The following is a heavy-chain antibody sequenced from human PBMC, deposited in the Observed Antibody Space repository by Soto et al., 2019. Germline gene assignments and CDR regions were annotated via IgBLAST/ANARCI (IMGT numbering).Heavy chain of an antibody. V-gene: IGHV3-23*01. J-gene: IGHJ6*02. CDR3: AREGSEGFGELLPLGV. Sequence: GGSLRLSCAASGFTFSSYAMSWVRQAPGKGLEWVSAISGSGGSTYYADSVKGRFTISRDNSKNTLYLQMNSLRAEDTAVYYCAREGSEGFGELLPLGVWGQGTTVTVSS. CDR2: ISGSGGST. CDR1: GFTFSSYA. D-gene: IGHD3-10*01.